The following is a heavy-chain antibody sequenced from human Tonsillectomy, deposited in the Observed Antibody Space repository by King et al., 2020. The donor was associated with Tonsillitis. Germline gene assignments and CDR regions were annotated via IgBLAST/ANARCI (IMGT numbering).Heavy chain of an antibody. CDR2: ISYDGSNK. V-gene: IGHV3-30*04. CDR3: ARGGEQAS. CDR1: GFTFSSYA. J-gene: IGHJ5*02. Sequence: HVQLVESGGGVVQPGRSLRLSCAASGFTFSSYAMHWVRQAPGKGLEWVAVISYDGSNKYYADSVKGRFTISRDNSKNTLYLQMNSLRAEDTAVYYCARGGEQASWGQGTLVPVSS. D-gene: IGHD3-16*01.